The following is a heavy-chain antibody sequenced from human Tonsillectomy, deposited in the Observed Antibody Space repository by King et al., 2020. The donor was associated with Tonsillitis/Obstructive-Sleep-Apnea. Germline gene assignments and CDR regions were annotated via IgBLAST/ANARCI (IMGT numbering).Heavy chain of an antibody. CDR2: INTNTGNP. D-gene: IGHD4-11*01. CDR3: ARPGGTTVTTSRDPLAY. CDR1: GYTFISYA. V-gene: IGHV7-4-1*02. J-gene: IGHJ4*02. Sequence: VQLVESGSELKKPGASVKVSCKASGYTFISYAMNWVRQAPGQGLKWMGWINTNTGNPTYAQGFTGRFVFSLDTSVSTAYLQISSLKAEDTAVYYCARPGGTTVTTSRDPLAYWGQGTLVTVSS.